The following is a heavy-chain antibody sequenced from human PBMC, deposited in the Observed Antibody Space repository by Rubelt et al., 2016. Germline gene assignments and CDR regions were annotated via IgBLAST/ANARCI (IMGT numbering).Heavy chain of an antibody. V-gene: IGHV3-48*03. Sequence: EVQLVESGGGLVQPGGSLRLSCAASGFTFSSHEMNWVRQAPGKGLEWVSYVTSSGGSLYYADSVKGRFTISRDNAKNSLFLQMNSLRAEDTAVYYGARGGNKWNYGALDAFDIWGQGTMVTVSS. CDR2: VTSSGGSL. D-gene: IGHD1-7*01. CDR3: ARGGNKWNYGALDAFDI. CDR1: GFTFSSHE. J-gene: IGHJ3*02.